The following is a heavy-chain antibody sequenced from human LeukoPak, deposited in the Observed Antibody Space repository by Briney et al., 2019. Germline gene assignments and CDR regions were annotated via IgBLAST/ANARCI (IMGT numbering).Heavy chain of an antibody. Sequence: PGGSLRLSCAASGFTFSSYIMNWVRQAPGKGLEWVSSISSSSSYIYYADSVKSRFTISRDNAKNSLYLQMNSLRAEDTAVYYCARVTQYSYCFDYWGQGTLVTVSS. CDR1: GFTFSSYI. D-gene: IGHD5-18*01. V-gene: IGHV3-21*01. CDR2: ISSSSSYI. J-gene: IGHJ4*02. CDR3: ARVTQYSYCFDY.